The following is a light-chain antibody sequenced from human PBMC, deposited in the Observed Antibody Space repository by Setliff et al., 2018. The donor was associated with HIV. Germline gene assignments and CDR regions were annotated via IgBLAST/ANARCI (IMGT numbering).Light chain of an antibody. CDR3: CSYAGSSTFDVV. Sequence: QRVAISCSGSSSNIGINTVNWYQQLPGTAPKLLIYSNNLRPSGVPDRFSAPKSGTSASLAISGLQSEDEADYYCCSYAGSSTFDVVFGGGTKVTVL. J-gene: IGLJ2*01. CDR2: SNN. CDR1: SSNIGINT. V-gene: IGLV1-44*01.